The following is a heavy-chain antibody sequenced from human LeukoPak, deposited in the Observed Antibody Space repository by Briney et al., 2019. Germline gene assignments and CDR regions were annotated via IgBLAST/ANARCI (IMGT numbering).Heavy chain of an antibody. CDR1: GFTFSRFS. V-gene: IGHV3-74*01. CDR2: ISVDGSST. Sequence: GGSLRLSCAASGFTFSRFSMHWVRQVPGKGLVWVSRISVDGSSTNYADSVKVRFTISRDNSKNTLYLQMNSLRAEDTAAYYCAQSGGTDVWGQGTTVTVSS. J-gene: IGHJ6*02. CDR3: AQSGGTDV.